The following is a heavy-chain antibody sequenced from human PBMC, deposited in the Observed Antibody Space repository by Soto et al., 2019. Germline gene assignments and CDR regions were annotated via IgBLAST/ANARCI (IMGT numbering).Heavy chain of an antibody. CDR1: GFTFSNAW. CDR2: IKSKTDGGTT. CDR3: TGYYDSSGYYFPDY. Sequence: EVQLVESGGGLVKPGGSLRLSCAASGFTFSNAWMNWVRQAPGKGLEWVGRIKSKTDGGTTDYAAPVKGRFTISRDESTNTLDLQMNSLKTEDTAVYYCTGYYDSSGYYFPDYWGQGTLVTVSS. D-gene: IGHD3-22*01. J-gene: IGHJ4*02. V-gene: IGHV3-15*07.